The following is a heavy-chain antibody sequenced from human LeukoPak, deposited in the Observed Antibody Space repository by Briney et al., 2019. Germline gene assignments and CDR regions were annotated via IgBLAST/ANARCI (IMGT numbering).Heavy chain of an antibody. CDR1: GFTFSSYS. CDR2: ISSSSSYI. Sequence: GGSLRLSCAASGFTFSSYSMNWVSQAPGKGLEWVSSISSSSSYIYYADSVKGRFTISRDNANNSLYLQMNSLRAEDTAVYYCARELFPPHYYMDVRGKGTTVTVSS. V-gene: IGHV3-21*01. CDR3: ARELFPPHYYMDV. J-gene: IGHJ6*03. D-gene: IGHD2-21*01.